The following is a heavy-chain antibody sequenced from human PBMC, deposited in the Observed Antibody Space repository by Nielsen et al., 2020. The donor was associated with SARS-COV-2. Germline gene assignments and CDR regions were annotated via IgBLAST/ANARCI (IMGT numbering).Heavy chain of an antibody. D-gene: IGHD1-26*01. CDR1: GFTFSSHW. CDR2: IGTTGDKT. J-gene: IGHJ4*02. V-gene: IGHV3-23*01. CDR3: AKISGSQRHYFDF. Sequence: GGSLRLSCVASGFTFSSHWMHWVRQAPGKGLEWVSSIGTTGDKTFYADSVKGRFTISRDNSKNTLYLQLNSLRAEDTAVFYCAKISGSQRHYFDFWGQGALVTVSS.